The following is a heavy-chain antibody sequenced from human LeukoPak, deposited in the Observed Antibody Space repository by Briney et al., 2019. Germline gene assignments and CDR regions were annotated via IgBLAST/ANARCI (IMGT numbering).Heavy chain of an antibody. CDR2: INHSGST. CDR3: ASGDWFDP. J-gene: IGHJ5*02. CDR1: GGSISSSSYY. Sequence: PSETLSLTCTVSGGSISSSSYYWSWIRQPPGKGLEWIGEINHSGSTNYNPSLKSRVTISVDTSKNQFSLKLSSVTAADTAVYYCASGDWFDPWGQGTLVTVSS. V-gene: IGHV4-39*07. D-gene: IGHD3-16*01.